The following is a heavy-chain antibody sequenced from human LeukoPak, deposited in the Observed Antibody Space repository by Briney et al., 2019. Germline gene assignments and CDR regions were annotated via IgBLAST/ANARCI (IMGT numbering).Heavy chain of an antibody. CDR3: ASLGYSYGYAHDY. V-gene: IGHV4-59*11. Sequence: PSETLSLTCTVSGGSLSSHFWSWIRQPPGKGLEWIGYIYYTGSTDYSPSLKTRVTISLDTSKNQFSLKLSSVTAADTAVYYCASLGYSYGYAHDYWGQGTLVTVSS. CDR2: IYYTGST. J-gene: IGHJ4*02. CDR1: GGSLSSHF. D-gene: IGHD5-18*01.